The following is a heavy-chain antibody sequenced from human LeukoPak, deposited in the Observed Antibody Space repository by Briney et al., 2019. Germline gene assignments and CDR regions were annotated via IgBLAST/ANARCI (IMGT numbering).Heavy chain of an antibody. CDR3: ARTYYYGSGSNDY. CDR1: GFAFSSYT. Sequence: GGSLRLSCAASGFAFSSYTMNWVRQAPGKGLEWVSSISGGTNYIYFADSVKGRFTISRDNAKNSLYLQMNSLRAEDTAVCYCARTYYYGSGSNDYWGQGTLVTVSS. J-gene: IGHJ4*02. CDR2: ISGGTNYI. V-gene: IGHV3-21*01. D-gene: IGHD3-10*01.